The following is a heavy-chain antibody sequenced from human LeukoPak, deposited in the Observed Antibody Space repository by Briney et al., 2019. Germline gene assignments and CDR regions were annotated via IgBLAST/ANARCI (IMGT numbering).Heavy chain of an antibody. V-gene: IGHV4-59*01. CDR1: GGSISSYY. Sequence: PSQTLSLTCTVSGGSISSYYWTWIRQPPGKGLEWIGYIFYSGTTNYNPSLKSRVTISVDTSKNQFSLKLNSVTAADTAVYYCASFHYDSSGYYYPYWGQGTLVTVSS. D-gene: IGHD3-22*01. J-gene: IGHJ4*02. CDR3: ASFHYDSSGYYYPY. CDR2: IFYSGTT.